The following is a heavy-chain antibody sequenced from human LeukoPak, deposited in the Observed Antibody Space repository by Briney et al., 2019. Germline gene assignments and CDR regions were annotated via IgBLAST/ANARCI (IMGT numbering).Heavy chain of an antibody. D-gene: IGHD2-15*01. Sequence: PGGSLRLSCAASGFTFSDYWMTWVRQAPGKGLEWLANIRQDGSEKYHVDSVKGRFTISRDNAKNSVYLQMNSLRAEDTAVYYCARISCSRSSCYGVYDYWGQGSLVTVSS. V-gene: IGHV3-7*01. CDR3: ARISCSRSSCYGVYDY. CDR1: GFTFSDYW. J-gene: IGHJ4*02. CDR2: IRQDGSEK.